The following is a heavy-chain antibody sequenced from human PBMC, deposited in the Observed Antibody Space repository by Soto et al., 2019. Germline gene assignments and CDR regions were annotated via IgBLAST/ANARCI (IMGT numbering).Heavy chain of an antibody. CDR3: AREVAAAGKEYYYYYGMDV. D-gene: IGHD6-13*01. V-gene: IGHV4-31*03. CDR2: IYYSGST. J-gene: IGHJ6*02. CDR1: GGSISSGGYY. Sequence: TSATLSITCTVSGGSISSGGYYWSWIRQHPGKGLEWIGYIYYSGSTYYNPSLKSRVTISVDTSKNQFSLKLSSVTAADTAVYYCAREVAAAGKEYYYYYGMDVWGQGTTVTVSS.